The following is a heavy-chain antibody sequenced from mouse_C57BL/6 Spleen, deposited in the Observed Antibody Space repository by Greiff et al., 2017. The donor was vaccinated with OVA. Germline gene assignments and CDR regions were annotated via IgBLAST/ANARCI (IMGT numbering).Heavy chain of an antibody. V-gene: IGHV1-9*01. CDR3: ARSGIYYGSHYYAMDY. CDR1: GYTFTGYW. D-gene: IGHD2-1*01. Sequence: QVQLQQSGAELMKPGASVKLSCKATGYTFTGYWIEWVKQRPGHGLEWIGEILPGSGSTNYNEKFKGKATFTADTSSNTAYMQLSSLTTEDSAIYYCARSGIYYGSHYYAMDYWGQGTSVTVSS. J-gene: IGHJ4*01. CDR2: ILPGSGST.